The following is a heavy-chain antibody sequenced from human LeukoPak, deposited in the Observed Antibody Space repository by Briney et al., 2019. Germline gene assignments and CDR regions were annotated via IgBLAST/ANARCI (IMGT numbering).Heavy chain of an antibody. Sequence: GGSLRLSCEASGFTFSNHNMNWVRQAPGKGLEWVSSINSRSNYIYYADSVKGRFTISRDNAKNSLYLQMNSLRAEDTAVYYCARKAGFSTTIDYYFDYWGQGTLVTVSS. J-gene: IGHJ4*02. CDR1: GFTFSNHN. D-gene: IGHD6-19*01. V-gene: IGHV3-21*04. CDR2: INSRSNYI. CDR3: ARKAGFSTTIDYYFDY.